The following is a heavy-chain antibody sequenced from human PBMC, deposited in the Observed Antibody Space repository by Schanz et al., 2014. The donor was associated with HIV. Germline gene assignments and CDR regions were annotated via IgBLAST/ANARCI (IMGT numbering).Heavy chain of an antibody. CDR2: NNPNSGGT. V-gene: IGHV1-2*02. J-gene: IGHJ4*02. D-gene: IGHD3-22*01. CDR1: GYTFTDAY. Sequence: QVQLVQSGAEMKKPGASVKVSCKASGYTFTDAYMHWVRQAPGKGLEWMGRNNPNSGGTNYVQKFQGRVTLTRDTSISTVYMELKRLRSDDTAVYYCAKPEYDSSGNSQSHFDYWGPGTLVTVSS. CDR3: AKPEYDSSGNSQSHFDY.